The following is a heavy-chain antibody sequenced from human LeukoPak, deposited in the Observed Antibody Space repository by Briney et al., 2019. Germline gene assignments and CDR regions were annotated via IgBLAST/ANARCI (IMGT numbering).Heavy chain of an antibody. CDR2: IYYSGST. D-gene: IGHD6-6*01. J-gene: IGHJ6*03. CDR3: ARHEQLVTPSFHYYYYYYMDV. Sequence: PSETLSLTCTVSGGSISSYYWSWIRQPPGKGLEWIGYIYYSGSTNYNPSLKRRVTISVDTSKNKFSLKLRSVTAADTAVYYCARHEQLVTPSFHYYYYYYMDVWGKGTTVTVSS. CDR1: GGSISSYY. V-gene: IGHV4-59*08.